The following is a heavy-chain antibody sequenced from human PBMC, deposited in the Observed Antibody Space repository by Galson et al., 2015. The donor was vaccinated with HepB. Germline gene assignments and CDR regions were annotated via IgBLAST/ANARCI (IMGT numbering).Heavy chain of an antibody. Sequence: SVKVSCKVSGYTLTELSMHWVRQAPGKGLEWMGWISAYNGNTNYAQKLQGRVTMTTDTSTSTAYVELRSLRSDDTAVYYCARGLVTYYYDSSGYPDFDYWGQGTLVTVSS. CDR3: ARGLVTYYYDSSGYPDFDY. CDR1: GYTLTELS. V-gene: IGHV1-18*01. D-gene: IGHD3-22*01. J-gene: IGHJ4*02. CDR2: ISAYNGNT.